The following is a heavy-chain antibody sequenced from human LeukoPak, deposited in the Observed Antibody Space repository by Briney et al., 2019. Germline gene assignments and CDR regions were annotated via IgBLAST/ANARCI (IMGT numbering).Heavy chain of an antibody. J-gene: IGHJ4*02. CDR3: VKDNEAGGSPFDR. CDR2: IDSDGSFT. CDR1: KFTFSNYW. D-gene: IGHD1-1*01. Sequence: GGSLRLSCAASKFTFSNYWMHWVRHAPGKGLVWVSRIDSDGSFTDSADSVKGRFTISRDNSKNTLYLQMSSLRAVDTAVYYCVKDNEAGGSPFDRWGQGTLVTVSS. V-gene: IGHV3-74*01.